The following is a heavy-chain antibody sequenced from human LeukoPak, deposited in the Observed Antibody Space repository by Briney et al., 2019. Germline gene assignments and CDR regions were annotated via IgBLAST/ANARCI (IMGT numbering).Heavy chain of an antibody. D-gene: IGHD6-19*01. V-gene: IGHV1-18*01. J-gene: IGHJ4*02. CDR2: ISAYNGNT. Sequence: ASVKVSCKASGYTFTSYDINWVRQATGQGLEWMGWISAYNGNTNYAQKLQGRVTMTTDTSTSTAYMELRSLRSDDTAVYYCARGQRYSSGWYFDYWGQGTLVTVSS. CDR3: ARGQRYSSGWYFDY. CDR1: GYTFTSYD.